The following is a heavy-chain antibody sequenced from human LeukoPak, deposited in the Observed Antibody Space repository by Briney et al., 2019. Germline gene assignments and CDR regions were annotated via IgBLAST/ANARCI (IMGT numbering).Heavy chain of an antibody. D-gene: IGHD3-3*01. V-gene: IGHV3-33*01. CDR1: GFTFSSYG. CDR3: ASVATYDFWSGYLY. J-gene: IGHJ4*02. Sequence: SGGSLRLSCAASGFTFSSYGMHWVRQAPGKGLEWVAVIWYDGSNKYYADSVKGRFTISRDNSKNTLYLQMNSLRAEDTAVYYCASVATYDFWSGYLYWGQGTLVTVSS. CDR2: IWYDGSNK.